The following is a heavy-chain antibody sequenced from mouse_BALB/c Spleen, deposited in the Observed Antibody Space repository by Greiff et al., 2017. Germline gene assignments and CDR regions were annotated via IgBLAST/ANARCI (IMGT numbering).Heavy chain of an antibody. J-gene: IGHJ1*01. Sequence: EVQGVESGGGLVKPGGSLKLSCAASGFTFSSYAMSWVRQTPEKRLERVASISSGGSTYYPDSVKGRFTISRDNARNILYLQMSSLRSEDTAMYYCARGDYYYGSSLWYFDVWGAGTTVTVSS. CDR2: ISSGGST. CDR1: GFTFSSYA. V-gene: IGHV5-6-5*01. D-gene: IGHD1-1*01. CDR3: ARGDYYYGSSLWYFDV.